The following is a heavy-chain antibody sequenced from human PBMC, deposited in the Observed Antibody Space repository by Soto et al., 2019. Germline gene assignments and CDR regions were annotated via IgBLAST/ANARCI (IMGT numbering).Heavy chain of an antibody. CDR2: IYYSGNT. J-gene: IGHJ6*02. Sequence: SDTLSLTFTVSGGSIRSGGYDWSWVRQNPRRGLEWIGNIYYSGNTYYNPSLKSRLTISVDTSKYQFSLNLSSVTAADTAVYYCARDRLMATAGTARHYFGLDVWGQGTTVTVSS. V-gene: IGHV4-31*03. CDR3: ARDRLMATAGTARHYFGLDV. CDR1: GGSIRSGGYD. D-gene: IGHD5-18*01.